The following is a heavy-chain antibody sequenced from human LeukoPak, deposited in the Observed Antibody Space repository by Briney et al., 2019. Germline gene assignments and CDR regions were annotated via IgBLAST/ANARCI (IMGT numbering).Heavy chain of an antibody. CDR2: IYYSGST. D-gene: IGHD5-18*01. CDR3: AGVGGRGYSYGHDAFDI. Sequence: NPSETLSLTCTVSGDSFSSNYWSWIRQPPGKGLEWIGDIYYSGSTNYNPSLKSRVTISVDTSKNQFSLNLSSVTAADTAVYYCAGVGGRGYSYGHDAFDIWGQGTMVTVSS. J-gene: IGHJ3*02. V-gene: IGHV4-59*01. CDR1: GDSFSSNY.